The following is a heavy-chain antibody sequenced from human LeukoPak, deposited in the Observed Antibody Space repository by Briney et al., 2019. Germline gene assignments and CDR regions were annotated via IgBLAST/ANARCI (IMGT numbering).Heavy chain of an antibody. Sequence: PSETLSLTCTVSGGSISSGGYYWSWIRQHPGKGLEWIGYIYYSGSTYYNPSLKSRVTISVGTSKNQFSLKLSSVTAADTAVYYCARDAAATPGFDPWAREPWSPSPQ. J-gene: IGHJ5*02. CDR1: GGSISSGGYY. CDR3: ARDAAATPGFDP. CDR2: IYYSGST. D-gene: IGHD2-15*01. V-gene: IGHV4-31*03.